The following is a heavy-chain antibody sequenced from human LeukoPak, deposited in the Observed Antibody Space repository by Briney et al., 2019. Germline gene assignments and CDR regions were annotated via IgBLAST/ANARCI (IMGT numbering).Heavy chain of an antibody. D-gene: IGHD4-23*01. J-gene: IGHJ3*02. Sequence: PGGSLRLSCAASGFTFNSYGMHWVRQAPGKGLQWVAVISYDGTHKYYADSVKGRFTISRDNSKNTLYLQMNTLRVEDTAVYYCAKGDDYGGPLEAFDIWGQGTMVTVSS. CDR3: AKGDDYGGPLEAFDI. CDR1: GFTFNSYG. CDR2: ISYDGTHK. V-gene: IGHV3-30*18.